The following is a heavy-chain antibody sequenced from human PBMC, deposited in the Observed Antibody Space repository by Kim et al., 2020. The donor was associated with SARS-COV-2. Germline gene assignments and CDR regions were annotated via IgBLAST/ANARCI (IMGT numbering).Heavy chain of an antibody. D-gene: IGHD3-22*01. CDR2: ISAYHGKT. J-gene: IGHJ6*02. V-gene: IGHV1-18*01. CDR3: VRTDSTGDYSHYYYYGMDV. CDR1: GCTFTSYG. Sequence: ASVKVSCKASGCTFTSYGISWVRQAPGQGLEWMGWISAYHGKTNYAQKLQGRVTMTTDTSTSTAYMELRRLRSDDTAVYYCVRTDSTGDYSHYYYYGMDVWGQGTTVTVSS.